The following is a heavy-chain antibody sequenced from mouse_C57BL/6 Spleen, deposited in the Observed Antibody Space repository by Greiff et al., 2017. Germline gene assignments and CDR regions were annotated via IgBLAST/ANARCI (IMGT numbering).Heavy chain of an antibody. CDR1: GYTFTDYY. V-gene: IGHV1-26*01. CDR3: ARCGDGYPAWFAY. Sequence: VQLQQSGPELVKPGASVKISCKASGYTFTDYYMNWVKQSHGKSLEWIGDINPNNGGTSYNQKFKGKATLTVDKSSSTAYMELRSLTSEDSAVYYCARCGDGYPAWFAYWGQGTLVTVSA. D-gene: IGHD2-3*01. J-gene: IGHJ3*01. CDR2: INPNNGGT.